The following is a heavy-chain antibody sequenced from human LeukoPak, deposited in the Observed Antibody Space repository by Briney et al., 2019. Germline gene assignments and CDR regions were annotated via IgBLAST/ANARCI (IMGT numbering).Heavy chain of an antibody. Sequence: PGGSLRLSCAASGFTFSDYSMSWIRQAPGKGLEWVSAISGSGGSTYYADSVKGRFTISRDNSKNTLYLQMNSLRAEDTAVYYCAREFEGDDDSSGYFLFDYWGQGTLVTVSS. J-gene: IGHJ4*02. D-gene: IGHD3-22*01. CDR3: AREFEGDDDSSGYFLFDY. CDR2: ISGSGGST. V-gene: IGHV3-23*01. CDR1: GFTFSDYS.